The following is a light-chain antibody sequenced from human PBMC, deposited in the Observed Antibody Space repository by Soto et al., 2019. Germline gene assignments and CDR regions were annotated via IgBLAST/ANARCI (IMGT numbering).Light chain of an antibody. J-gene: IGLJ2*01. CDR2: AVT. CDR1: ISDVAGYNY. V-gene: IGLV2-11*01. CDR3: SSYAGSNNLV. Sequence: QSALTQPRSVSGSPGQSVTISCTGTISDVAGYNYVSWYQHHPGKAPKLLISAVTKRPSWVPDRFSGSKSGSTASLTISELQAADEADYYCSSYAGSNNLVFGGGTKLTVL.